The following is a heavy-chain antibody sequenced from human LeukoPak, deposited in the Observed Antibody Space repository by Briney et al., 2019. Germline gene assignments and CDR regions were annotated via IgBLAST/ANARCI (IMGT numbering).Heavy chain of an antibody. J-gene: IGHJ4*02. Sequence: PGGSLRLSCAASGFTFSSYAMSWVRQAPGKGLEWVSAISGSGGSTYYADSVKGRFTISRDNSKNTLYLQMNSLRAEDTAVYYCARTSGDDSSGYYSSFDYWGQGTLVTVSS. CDR2: ISGSGGST. CDR1: GFTFSSYA. D-gene: IGHD3-22*01. CDR3: ARTSGDDSSGYYSSFDY. V-gene: IGHV3-23*01.